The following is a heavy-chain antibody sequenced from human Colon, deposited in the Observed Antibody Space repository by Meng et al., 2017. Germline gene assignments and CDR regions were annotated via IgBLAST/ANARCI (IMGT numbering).Heavy chain of an antibody. CDR1: GFTFDDYV. V-gene: IGHV3-9*03. CDR3: AKGGGSSFWTGYHLDH. Sequence: SLKISCAASGFTFDDYVMHWVRQAPGKGLEWVSGISWNSGSIGYADSVKGRFTISRDNARNSLYLQMNSLRPGDMALYYCAKGGGSSFWTGYHLDHWGQGTVVTVSS. CDR2: ISWNSGSI. J-gene: IGHJ4*02. D-gene: IGHD3/OR15-3a*01.